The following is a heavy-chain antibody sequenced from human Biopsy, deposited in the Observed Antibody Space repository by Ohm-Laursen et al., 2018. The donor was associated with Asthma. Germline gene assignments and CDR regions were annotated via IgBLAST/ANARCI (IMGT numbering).Heavy chain of an antibody. V-gene: IGHV3-30*18. CDR2: ISYDGSNK. D-gene: IGHD1-26*01. J-gene: IGHJ4*02. CDR3: AKDVFPGWELRRGPDY. Sequence: SLRLSCAASGFTFSNYGMHWVRQAPGKGLEWVAAISYDGSNKYYTDSVKGRFTISRDNSRNTLHLQMNSLRAEDTAVYYCAKDVFPGWELRRGPDYWGQGTLVTVSS. CDR1: GFTFSNYG.